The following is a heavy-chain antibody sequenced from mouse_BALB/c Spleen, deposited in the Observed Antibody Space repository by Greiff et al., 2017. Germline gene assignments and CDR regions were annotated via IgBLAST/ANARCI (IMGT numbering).Heavy chain of an antibody. J-gene: IGHJ4*01. V-gene: IGHV5-12-1*01. CDR1: GFAFSSYD. Sequence: EVKLVESGGGLVKPGGSLKLSCAASGFAFSSYDMSWVRQTPEKRLEWVAYISSGGGSTYYPDTVKGRVTISRDNARNILYLQMSSLRSEDTAMYYCAIAVHGYYGKYLPYAMDYWGQGTSVTVSS. CDR2: ISSGGGST. D-gene: IGHD2-1*01. CDR3: AIAVHGYYGKYLPYAMDY.